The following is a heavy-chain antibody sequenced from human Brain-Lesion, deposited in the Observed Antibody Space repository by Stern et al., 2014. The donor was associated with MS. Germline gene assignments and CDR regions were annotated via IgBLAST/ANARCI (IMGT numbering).Heavy chain of an antibody. CDR2: INPNTGGT. Sequence: VQLVESGAEVKKPGASVKVSCKTSGYIFTGYYIHWVRQAPGQGLEWMAWINPNTGGTKYAQKFQGRVTMSRDTSISTAYVELSSLTSDDTAVYYCARDQRGITIFGVVTDYYYLGMDVWGQGTTVIVSS. V-gene: IGHV1-2*02. CDR3: ARDQRGITIFGVVTDYYYLGMDV. CDR1: GYIFTGYY. J-gene: IGHJ6*02. D-gene: IGHD3-3*01.